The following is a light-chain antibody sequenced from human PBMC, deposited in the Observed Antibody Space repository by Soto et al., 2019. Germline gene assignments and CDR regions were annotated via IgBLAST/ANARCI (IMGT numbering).Light chain of an antibody. CDR2: GGS. J-gene: IGKJ2*01. V-gene: IGKV3-15*01. CDR1: QSVASN. Sequence: EIVMTQSPASLSVSPGDGATLSCRASQSVASNVAWYQQKPGQGPRLLIHGGSTRAVGVPARFSGSGSGTDFTLTISSLQSEDFAVYYCQQYHNWPPQYTFGQGTKLQIK. CDR3: QQYHNWPPQYT.